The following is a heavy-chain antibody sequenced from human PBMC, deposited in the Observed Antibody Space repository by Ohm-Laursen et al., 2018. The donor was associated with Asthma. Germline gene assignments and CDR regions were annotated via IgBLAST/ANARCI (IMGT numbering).Heavy chain of an antibody. Sequence: SLRLSCAASGFTFNKHHMTWVRQAPGKGLEWVSAIDGSGGRTYYADSVKGRFTISRDNSKNTLYLQMNSLRAEDTAVYYCAKDGPVGSSGYYYVVYFDSWGQGTVVTVSS. CDR3: AKDGPVGSSGYYYVVYFDS. J-gene: IGHJ4*02. D-gene: IGHD3-22*01. CDR2: IDGSGGRT. CDR1: GFTFNKHH. V-gene: IGHV3-23*01.